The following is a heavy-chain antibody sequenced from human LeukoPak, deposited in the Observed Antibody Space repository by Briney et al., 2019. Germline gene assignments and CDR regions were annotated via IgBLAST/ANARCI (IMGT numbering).Heavy chain of an antibody. J-gene: IGHJ4*02. D-gene: IGHD2-15*01. CDR3: AREGVVARDFDY. Sequence: ASVKVSCKASGYTFTGHYMQWVRQAPGQALEWMGWINPNSGGVTNYAQKFQGRVTMTRDTSISTAFMELRWLTSDDTAFYYCAREGVVARDFDYWGQGTLVTVSS. CDR1: GYTFTGHY. CDR2: INPNSGGVT. V-gene: IGHV1-2*02.